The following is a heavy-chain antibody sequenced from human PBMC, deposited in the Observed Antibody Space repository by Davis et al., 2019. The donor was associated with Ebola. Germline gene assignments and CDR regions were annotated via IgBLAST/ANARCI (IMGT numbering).Heavy chain of an antibody. Sequence: GESLNISCAASGFTFTCYGMHWVRQAPGKGLEWVAVISYDGSNKYYADSVKGRFTISRDNSKNTLYLQMNSLRAEDTAVYYCAKGGVGITTNDAFDIWGQGTMVTVSS. J-gene: IGHJ3*02. V-gene: IGHV3-30*18. CDR3: AKGGVGITTNDAFDI. CDR1: GFTFTCYG. D-gene: IGHD3-22*01. CDR2: ISYDGSNK.